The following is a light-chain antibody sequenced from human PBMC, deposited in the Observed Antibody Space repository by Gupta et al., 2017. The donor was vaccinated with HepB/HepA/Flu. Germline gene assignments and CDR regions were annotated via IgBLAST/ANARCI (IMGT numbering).Light chain of an antibody. Sequence: EVVLTQSPGTLSLSPGERATLSCRASQSIGSIYLAWYQQKPGQAPRLLIYGTSSRATDIPDRFSGSGSGTXFTLTIXRLEPEDFAVYYCQQYDTSPLTFGXGTKVEIK. J-gene: IGKJ4*01. CDR3: QQYDTSPLT. CDR2: GTS. V-gene: IGKV3-20*01. CDR1: QSIGSIY.